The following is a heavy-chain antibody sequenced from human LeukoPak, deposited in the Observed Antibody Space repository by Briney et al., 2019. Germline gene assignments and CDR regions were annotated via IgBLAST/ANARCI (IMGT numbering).Heavy chain of an antibody. V-gene: IGHV3-73*01. D-gene: IGHD6-13*01. J-gene: IGHJ4*02. CDR3: TAVAGPTPFDY. Sequence: GGSLRLSCAASGFTFSSYSMSWVRQAPGKGLEWVGRIRSKANSYATAYAASVKGRFTISRDDSKNTAYLQMNSLKTEDTAVYYCTAVAGPTPFDYWGQGTLVTVSS. CDR1: GFTFSSYS. CDR2: IRSKANSYAT.